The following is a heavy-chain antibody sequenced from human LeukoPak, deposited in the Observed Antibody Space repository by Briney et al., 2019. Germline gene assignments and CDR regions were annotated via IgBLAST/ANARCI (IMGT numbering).Heavy chain of an antibody. V-gene: IGHV1-69*13. CDR3: ARVLDGYNDYWYFDL. D-gene: IGHD5-24*01. CDR1: GGTFISYA. J-gene: IGHJ2*01. Sequence: SVKVSCKASGGTFISYAISWVRQAPGQGLEWMGGIIPIFGTANYAQKFQGRVTITADESTSTAYMELSSLRSEDTAVYYCARVLDGYNDYWYFDLWGRVTLATVSS. CDR2: IIPIFGTA.